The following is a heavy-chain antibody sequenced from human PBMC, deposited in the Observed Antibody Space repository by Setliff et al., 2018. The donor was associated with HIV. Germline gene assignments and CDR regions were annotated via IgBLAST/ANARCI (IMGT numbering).Heavy chain of an antibody. CDR2: INYSGNT. D-gene: IGHD1-20*01. V-gene: IGHV4-39*01. J-gene: IGHJ5*01. CDR1: GVSISTRRYY. CDR3: ARPMALQYNSWFDP. Sequence: SETLSLTCTVSGVSISTRRYYWGWIRQPPGKGLEWIGNINYSGNTHYNPSLKSRVTISVDTSKNQFSLKLSSVTAADTSVYYCARPMALQYNSWFDPWGQGTLVTVSS.